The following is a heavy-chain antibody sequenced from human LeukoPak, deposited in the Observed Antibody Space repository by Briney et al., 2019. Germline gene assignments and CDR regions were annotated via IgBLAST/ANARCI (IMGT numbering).Heavy chain of an antibody. D-gene: IGHD3-10*01. CDR1: GFTFSSYW. CDR3: ARGMRLVRGLMFDY. CDR2: INSGGSST. V-gene: IGHV3-74*01. J-gene: IGHJ4*02. Sequence: GGSLRLSCAASGFTFSSYWMHWVRQAPGKGLVWVSRINSGGSSTRYADSVKGRFTISRDNAKNTLYLQMNSLRAEDTAVYYCARGMRLVRGLMFDYWGQGTLVTVSS.